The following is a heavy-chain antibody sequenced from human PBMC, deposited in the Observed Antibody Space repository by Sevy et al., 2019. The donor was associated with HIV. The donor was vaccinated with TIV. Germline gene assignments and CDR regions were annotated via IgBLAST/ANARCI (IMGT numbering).Heavy chain of an antibody. D-gene: IGHD1-7*01. Sequence: GGSLRLSCAASGFTFSSYAMSWVRQAPGKGLEWVSAISGSGGSTYYADSVKGRFTISRDNSKNTLYLQMNSLRAEDTAVYYCAKDGESFITGTALNYFDYWGQRTLVTVSS. CDR3: AKDGESFITGTALNYFDY. J-gene: IGHJ4*02. CDR2: ISGSGGST. V-gene: IGHV3-23*01. CDR1: GFTFSSYA.